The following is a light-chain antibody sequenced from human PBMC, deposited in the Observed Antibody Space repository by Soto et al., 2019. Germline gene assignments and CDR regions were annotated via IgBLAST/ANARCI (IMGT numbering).Light chain of an antibody. CDR3: QQYGRSPLMYT. J-gene: IGKJ2*01. V-gene: IGKV3-20*01. CDR2: GAS. Sequence: ENVLTQSPGTLSLSPGERATLSCRASQSVDSNFLAWYQQKPGQAPRLLIYGASTRAAGVPDRFSGSGSGTDFNLTITRLEPEDFAVYYCQQYGRSPLMYTFGQGTKLGVK. CDR1: QSVDSNF.